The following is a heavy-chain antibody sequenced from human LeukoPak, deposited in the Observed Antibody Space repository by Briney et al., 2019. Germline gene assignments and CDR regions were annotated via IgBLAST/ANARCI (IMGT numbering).Heavy chain of an antibody. CDR1: GFTFSSYA. Sequence: GRSLRLSCAASGFTFSSYAMHWVRQAPGKGLEWVAVISYDGSNKYYADSVKGRFTISRDNSKNTLYLQMNSLRAEDTAVYYCARGSPYYYDSSGYYYDIDYWGQGTLVTVSS. D-gene: IGHD3-22*01. CDR3: ARGSPYYYDSSGYYYDIDY. CDR2: ISYDGSNK. V-gene: IGHV3-30*01. J-gene: IGHJ4*02.